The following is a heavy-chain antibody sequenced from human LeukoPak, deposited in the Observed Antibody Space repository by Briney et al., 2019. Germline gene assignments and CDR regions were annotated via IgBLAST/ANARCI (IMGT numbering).Heavy chain of an antibody. D-gene: IGHD5-18*01. J-gene: IGHJ4*02. CDR3: ARGVSGYSPFDY. CDR2: IYHSGST. Sequence: SSETLSLTCAVSGGSISSSNWWSWVRQPPGKGLEWIGEIYHSGSTNYNPSLKSRVTISVDTSKNQFSLKLSSVTAADAAVYYCARGVSGYSPFDYWGQGTLVTVSS. CDR1: GGSISSSNW. V-gene: IGHV4-4*02.